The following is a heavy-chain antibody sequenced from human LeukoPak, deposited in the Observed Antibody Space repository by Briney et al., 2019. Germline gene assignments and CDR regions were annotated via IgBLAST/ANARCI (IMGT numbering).Heavy chain of an antibody. Sequence: GGSLRLSCAASGFTFSSYAMSWVRQAPGKGLEWVSSISSSSSYIYYADSVKGRFTISRDNSKNTLYLQMNSLRAEDTAVYYCAKESGYNAYDDFDYWGQGTLVTVSS. D-gene: IGHD5-12*01. J-gene: IGHJ4*02. CDR3: AKESGYNAYDDFDY. V-gene: IGHV3-23*01. CDR1: GFTFSSYA. CDR2: ISSSSSYI.